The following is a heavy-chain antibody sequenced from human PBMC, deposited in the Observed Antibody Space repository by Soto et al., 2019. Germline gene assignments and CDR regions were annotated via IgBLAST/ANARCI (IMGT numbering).Heavy chain of an antibody. V-gene: IGHV3-33*01. D-gene: IGHD2-2*01. J-gene: IGHJ4*02. CDR3: AREGVVVPAARLDY. Sequence: QVQLVESGGGVVQPGRSLRLSCAASGFTFSSYGMHWVRQAPGKGLEWVAVIWYDGSNKYYADSVKGRFTISRDNSKNTQYLQMNSLRAEDTAVYYCAREGVVVPAARLDYWGQGTLVTVSS. CDR2: IWYDGSNK. CDR1: GFTFSSYG.